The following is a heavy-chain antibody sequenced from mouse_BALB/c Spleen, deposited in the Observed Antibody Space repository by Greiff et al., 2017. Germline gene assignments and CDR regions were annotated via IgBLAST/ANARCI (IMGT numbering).Heavy chain of an antibody. V-gene: IGHV4-2*02. D-gene: IGHD1-1*01. J-gene: IGHJ1*01. Sequence: EVQLQESGGGLVQPGGSLNLSCAASGFDFSRYWMSWARQAPGKGQEWIGEINPGSSTINYTPSLKDKFIISRDNAKNTLYLQMSKVRSEDTALYYCARGDYYGSSWYFDVWGAGTTVTVSS. CDR2: INPGSSTI. CDR1: GFDFSRYW. CDR3: ARGDYYGSSWYFDV.